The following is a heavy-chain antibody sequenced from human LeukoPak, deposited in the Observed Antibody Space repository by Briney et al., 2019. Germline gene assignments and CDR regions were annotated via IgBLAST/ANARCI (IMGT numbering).Heavy chain of an antibody. V-gene: IGHV1-8*01. CDR1: GYTSTSYD. CDR3: ARIPPGSYRYNWFAP. J-gene: IGHJ5*02. Sequence: SVKSSCKPSGYTSTSYDINWEPQATRPGLECMGWMNPNSGNTGYAHKFQGRVTMTTDTSIRTAYTQLSSLTSDATAVYYCARIPPGSYRYNWFAPRGQGPLVTPSS. CDR2: MNPNSGNT. D-gene: IGHD3-10*01.